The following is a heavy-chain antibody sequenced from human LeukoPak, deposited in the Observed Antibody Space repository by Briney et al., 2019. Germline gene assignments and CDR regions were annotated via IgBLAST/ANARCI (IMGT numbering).Heavy chain of an antibody. CDR2: ISYDGSNK. CDR3: AINGGGDSGYGNFDY. V-gene: IGHV3-30*04. Sequence: GGSLRLSCAASGFTFSTYAMHWVRQAPGKGLEWVAVISYDGSNKYYADSVKGRFTISRDNAKNSLYLQMNSLRAEDTAFYYCAINGGGDSGYGNFDYWGQGTLVTVSS. J-gene: IGHJ4*02. D-gene: IGHD5-12*01. CDR1: GFTFSTYA.